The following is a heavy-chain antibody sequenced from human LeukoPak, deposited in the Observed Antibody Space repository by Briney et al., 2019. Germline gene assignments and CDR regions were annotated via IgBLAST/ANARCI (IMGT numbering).Heavy chain of an antibody. CDR2: IIPIFGTA. CDR3: ARDLPSYDSSGLDY. Sequence: SVKVSCKASGGTFSSYAISWVRQAPGQGLEWMGGIIPIFGTANYAQKFQGRVTITADESTSTAYMELSSLRSEDTAVYYCARDLPSYDSSGLDYWGQGTLVTVSS. D-gene: IGHD3-22*01. CDR1: GGTFSSYA. J-gene: IGHJ4*02. V-gene: IGHV1-69*01.